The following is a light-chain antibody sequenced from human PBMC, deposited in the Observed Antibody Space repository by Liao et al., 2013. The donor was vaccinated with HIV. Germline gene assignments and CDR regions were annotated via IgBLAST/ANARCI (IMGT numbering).Light chain of an antibody. CDR3: QVWDSSSDQDVV. V-gene: IGLV3-21*04. CDR2: YET. CDR1: NIGSKR. Sequence: SYELTQTPSVSVAPGKTARISCGGNNIGSKRVHWYQQKPGQAPVLVIYYETDRPSGIPERFSGSNSGNTATLTISRVEAGDEADYYCQVWDSSSDQDVVFGGGTKLTVV. J-gene: IGLJ2*01.